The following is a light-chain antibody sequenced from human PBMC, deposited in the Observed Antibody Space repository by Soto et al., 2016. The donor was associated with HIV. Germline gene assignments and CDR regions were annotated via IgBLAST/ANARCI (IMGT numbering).Light chain of an antibody. CDR2: AAS. CDR3: QQSYRTPWT. J-gene: IGKJ1*01. CDR1: QSISSW. Sequence: DIQMTQSPSTLSASVGDRVTITCRASQSISSWVAWYQQKPGKAPKLLIYAASSLQSGVPSRFSGSGSGTDFTLNISSLQPENFATYYCQQSYRTPWTFGQGTKVEIK. V-gene: IGKV1-39*01.